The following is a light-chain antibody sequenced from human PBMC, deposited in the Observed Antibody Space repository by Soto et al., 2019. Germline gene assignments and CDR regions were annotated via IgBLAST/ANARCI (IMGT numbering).Light chain of an antibody. CDR2: DAS. CDR1: QSVYTY. Sequence: PGERAPLSCMASQSVYTYLAWYQQKPGQAPRLLIYDASTRAPGFPARFSGSGSGTEFTLTISSLQSEDFAVYYCHHYNSWPYTFGQGTKVDIK. CDR3: HHYNSWPYT. J-gene: IGKJ2*01. V-gene: IGKV3-15*01.